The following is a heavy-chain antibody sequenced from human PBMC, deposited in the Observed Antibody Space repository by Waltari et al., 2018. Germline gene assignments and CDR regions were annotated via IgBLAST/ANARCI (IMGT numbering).Heavy chain of an antibody. CDR3: ARDVIRAHDDGIYVARGWFDL. CDR2: INPIFGTA. D-gene: IGHD4-17*01. Sequence: QVQLVQSGAEVRPPGSSVKVSCKDSGGTLTSSGITWVRQAPGQGLEWVGGINPIFGTANYAQRFQDRVTMTADVSTSTAYMEMRSLRSDDTAVYYCARDVIRAHDDGIYVARGWFDLWGQGTLVTVSS. V-gene: IGHV1-69*13. J-gene: IGHJ5*02. CDR1: GGTLTSSG.